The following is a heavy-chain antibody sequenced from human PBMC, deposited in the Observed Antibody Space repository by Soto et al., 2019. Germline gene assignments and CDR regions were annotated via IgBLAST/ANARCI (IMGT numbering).Heavy chain of an antibody. CDR3: ARLGGGFGPGDCFDY. J-gene: IGHJ4*02. CDR1: GGSFSGYY. V-gene: IGHV4-34*01. Sequence: SETLSLTCAVYGGSFSGYYWSWIRQPPGKGLEWIGEINHSGSTNYNPSLKSRVTISVDTSKNQFSLKLSSVTAADTAVYYCARLGGGFGPGDCFDYWGQGTLVTVSS. D-gene: IGHD3-16*01. CDR2: INHSGST.